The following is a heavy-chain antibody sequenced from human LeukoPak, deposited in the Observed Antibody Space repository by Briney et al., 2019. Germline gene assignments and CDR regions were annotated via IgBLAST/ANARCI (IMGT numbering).Heavy chain of an antibody. V-gene: IGHV4-59*01. CDR1: GGSISSYY. J-gene: IGHJ3*02. D-gene: IGHD6-13*01. CDR2: IYYSGST. CDR3: ARAFQQLDAFDI. Sequence: SETLSLTCTVSGGSISSYYWSWIRQPPGKGLEWIGYIYYSGSTNYNPSLKSRVTISVDTSKNQFSLKLSSVTAADTAVYYCARAFQQLDAFDIWGQGTMVTVSS.